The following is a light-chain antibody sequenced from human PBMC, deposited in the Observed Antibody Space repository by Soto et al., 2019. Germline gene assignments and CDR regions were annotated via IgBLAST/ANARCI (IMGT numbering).Light chain of an antibody. V-gene: IGKV3-15*01. CDR3: QQYNERPRT. CDR2: GAS. CDR1: QFVSTN. J-gene: IGKJ1*01. Sequence: ELLMTQSPATLSVSPGERPTLSCRASQFVSTNLAWYQERPGQAPRLLIYGASTRAIGVPARFSGSGSGTEFTLTISSLQSEDFAVYYCQQYNERPRTFGQGTKVDIK.